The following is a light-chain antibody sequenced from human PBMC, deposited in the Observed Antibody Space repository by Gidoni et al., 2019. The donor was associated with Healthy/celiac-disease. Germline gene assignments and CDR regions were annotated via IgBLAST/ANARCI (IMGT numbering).Light chain of an antibody. CDR2: EVI. Sequence: QSALTQPASVSGSPGQSITISCTGTSSDVGGYNYVSWYQQHPGQAPKLMIYEVINRPSGVSNRFSGSKSGNTASLTISGLQAEDEADYYCSSYTSSSTLENVFGTGTKVTVL. J-gene: IGLJ1*01. CDR3: SSYTSSSTLENV. CDR1: SSDVGGYNY. V-gene: IGLV2-14*01.